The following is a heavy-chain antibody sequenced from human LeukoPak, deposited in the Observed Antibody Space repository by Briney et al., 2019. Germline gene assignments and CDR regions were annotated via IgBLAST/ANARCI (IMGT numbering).Heavy chain of an antibody. CDR1: GLTFNNYA. Sequence: GGSLRLSCAVSGLTFNNYAMSWVRQAPGKGLEWVSVISGSGGRTFYADSVKGRFTISRDNSRNTVYLQMTSLGAEDTAVYYCASRGHVGSGTYSPYDFWGQGTLVTVSS. CDR3: ASRGHVGSGTYSPYDF. V-gene: IGHV3-23*01. D-gene: IGHD3-10*01. CDR2: ISGSGGRT. J-gene: IGHJ4*02.